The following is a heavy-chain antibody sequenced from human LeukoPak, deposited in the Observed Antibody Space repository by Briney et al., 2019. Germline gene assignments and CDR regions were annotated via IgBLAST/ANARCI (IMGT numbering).Heavy chain of an antibody. CDR1: GFTFSSYE. J-gene: IGHJ6*03. Sequence: QSGGSLRLSCAASGFTFSSYEMNWVRQAPGKGLEWVSYISSSGSTIYYADSVKGRFTISRDNAKNSLYLQMNSLRAEDTAVYYCARVDYDILTGYYAHYYYYYMDVWGKGTTVTISS. D-gene: IGHD3-9*01. CDR3: ARVDYDILTGYYAHYYYYYMDV. V-gene: IGHV3-48*03. CDR2: ISSSGSTI.